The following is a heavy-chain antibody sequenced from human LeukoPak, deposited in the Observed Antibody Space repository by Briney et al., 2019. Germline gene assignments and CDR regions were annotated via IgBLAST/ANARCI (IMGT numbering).Heavy chain of an antibody. CDR1: GYTFTNYY. J-gene: IGHJ4*02. D-gene: IGHD6-19*01. CDR2: INHSGGST. Sequence: ASVKVSCKASGYTFTNYYMHWVRQAPGQGLEWMGIINHSGGSTNYAQKFQGRVTMTRGTSTSTVYMELSSLRSEDTAVYYCARDAPIGWYLDYWGQGTLVTVSS. CDR3: ARDAPIGWYLDY. V-gene: IGHV1-46*01.